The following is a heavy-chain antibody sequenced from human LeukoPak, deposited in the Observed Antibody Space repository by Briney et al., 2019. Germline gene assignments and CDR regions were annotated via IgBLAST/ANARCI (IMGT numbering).Heavy chain of an antibody. J-gene: IGHJ4*02. CDR1: GFTVSSNY. CDR3: ARVGYIDEGIDY. V-gene: IGHV3-53*01. CDR2: IYSGGST. Sequence: GGSLRLSCAASGFTVSSNYMSWVRQAPGKGLEWVSVIYSGGSTYYADSVKGRFTISRDNSKNTLYLQMNSLRAEDTAVYYCARVGYIDEGIDYWGQGTLVTVSS. D-gene: IGHD5-24*01.